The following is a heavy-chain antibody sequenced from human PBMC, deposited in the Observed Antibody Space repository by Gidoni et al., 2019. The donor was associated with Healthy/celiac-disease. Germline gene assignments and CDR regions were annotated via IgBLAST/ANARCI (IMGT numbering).Heavy chain of an antibody. Sequence: QVQLVESGGGVVQPGRSLRLPCSASGFTFSSYAMHWVRQAPGKGLEWVAVISYDGSNKYYADSVKGRFTISRDNSKNTLYLQMNSLRAEDTAVYYCASDSGYSYGYYFDYWGQGTLVTVSS. CDR3: ASDSGYSYGYYFDY. CDR1: GFTFSSYA. CDR2: ISYDGSNK. V-gene: IGHV3-30-3*01. J-gene: IGHJ4*02. D-gene: IGHD5-18*01.